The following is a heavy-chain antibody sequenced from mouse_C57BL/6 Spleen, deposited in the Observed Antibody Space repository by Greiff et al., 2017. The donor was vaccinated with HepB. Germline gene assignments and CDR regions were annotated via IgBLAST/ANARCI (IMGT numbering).Heavy chain of an antibody. Sequence: QVQLQQPGAELVKPGASVKLSCKASGYTFTSYWMHWVKQRPGRGLEWIGRIDPNSGGTKYNEKFKSKATLTVDKPSSTAYMQLSSLTSEDSAVYYCSRQGTLLVGDYFDDWGQGTTLTVSS. V-gene: IGHV1-72*01. D-gene: IGHD1-1*02. CDR2: IDPNSGGT. J-gene: IGHJ2*01. CDR1: GYTFTSYW. CDR3: SRQGTLLVGDYFDD.